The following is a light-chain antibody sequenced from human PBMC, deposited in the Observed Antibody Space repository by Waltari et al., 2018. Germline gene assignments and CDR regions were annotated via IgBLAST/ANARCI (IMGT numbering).Light chain of an antibody. CDR3: QHYVRLPAT. CDR2: AAS. V-gene: IGKV3-20*01. J-gene: IGKJ1*01. CDR1: QSVSRT. Sequence: EIVLTQSPGTLSLAPGARATLSCRASQSVSRTLAWYQQKPGQAPSLLIYAASNRATGIPDRFSGSGSGTDFSLTISRLEPEDFAVYYCQHYVRLPATFGQGTKVEIK.